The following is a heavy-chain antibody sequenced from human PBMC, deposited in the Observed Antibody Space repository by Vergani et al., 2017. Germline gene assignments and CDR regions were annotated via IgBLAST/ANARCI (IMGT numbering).Heavy chain of an antibody. CDR1: GFAFSAYG. CDR2: IRYDGTKR. D-gene: IGHD3-22*01. V-gene: IGHV3-30*02. CDR3: TKAGQYDSDNFHDS. Sequence: QVQLLQSGGGEIQPGGSLRLSCEASGFAFSAYGMNWVRQAPGKGLEWVAFIRYDGTKRFYGDSVKGRFTISRDNSQTTVFLQMNSLRADDSAVYYCTKAGQYDSDNFHDSWGQGALVTVAS. J-gene: IGHJ1*01.